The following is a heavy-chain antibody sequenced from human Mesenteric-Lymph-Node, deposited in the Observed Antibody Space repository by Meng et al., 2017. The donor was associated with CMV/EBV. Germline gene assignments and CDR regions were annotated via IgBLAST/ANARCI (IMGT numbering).Heavy chain of an antibody. CDR3: ARDTTAVGGFDI. J-gene: IGHJ3*02. CDR2: INPNSGGT. V-gene: IGHV1-2*02. CDR1: GYTFTGYY. Sequence: ASVKVSCKASGYTFTGYYMHWVRQAPGQGLEWMGWINPNSGGTNYAQKFQGRVTMTRDTSISTAYMELSRLRSDDTAVYYCARDTTAVGGFDIWGQGTMVTVSS. D-gene: IGHD1-1*01.